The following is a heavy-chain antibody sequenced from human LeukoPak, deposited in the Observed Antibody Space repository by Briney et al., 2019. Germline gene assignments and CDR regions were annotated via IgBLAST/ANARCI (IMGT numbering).Heavy chain of an antibody. J-gene: IGHJ5*01. CDR3: VHGGGSGHWGHNWFGS. CDR1: GGSISSGDYY. D-gene: IGHD3-22*01. Sequence: SQTLSLTCTVSGGSISSGDYYWSWIRQPPGKGLEWIGYISNSGSTYYNPSLKSRITISVDTSKNQLSLKLSSVTAADTAVYYCVHGGGSGHWGHNWFGSWGQGTLVAVSS. V-gene: IGHV4-30-4*01. CDR2: ISNSGST.